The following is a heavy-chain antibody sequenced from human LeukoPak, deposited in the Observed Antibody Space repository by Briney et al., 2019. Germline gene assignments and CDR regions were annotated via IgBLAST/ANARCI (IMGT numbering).Heavy chain of an antibody. CDR3: AGTHYGGSDVFDY. D-gene: IGHD3-16*01. Sequence: SETLSLTCTVSGGSIRSYYWSRIRQPAGKGLEWIGRVYTSGNTDYNPSLKSRVTMSVNMSKNQFSLQLSSVTAADTAVYYCAGTHYGGSDVFDYWGQGTLVTVSS. J-gene: IGHJ4*02. CDR2: VYTSGNT. V-gene: IGHV4-4*07. CDR1: GGSIRSYY.